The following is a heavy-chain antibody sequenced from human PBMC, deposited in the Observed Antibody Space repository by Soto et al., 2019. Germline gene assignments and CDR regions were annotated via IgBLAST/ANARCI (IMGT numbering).Heavy chain of an antibody. D-gene: IGHD1-20*01. Sequence: AASVKVSCKASGGTFSSYAISWVRQAPGQGLEWMGGIIPIFGTANYAQKFQGRVTITADESTSTAYMELSSLRSEDTAVYYCVVEGRLPSQITGTTSRYFDYWGQGTLVTVSS. CDR3: VVEGRLPSQITGTTSRYFDY. CDR2: IIPIFGTA. V-gene: IGHV1-69*13. CDR1: GGTFSSYA. J-gene: IGHJ4*02.